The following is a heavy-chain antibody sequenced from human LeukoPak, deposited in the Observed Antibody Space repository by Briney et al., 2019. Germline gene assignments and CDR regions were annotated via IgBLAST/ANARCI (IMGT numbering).Heavy chain of an antibody. V-gene: IGHV3-30*02. D-gene: IGHD3-10*01. CDR2: IRYDGSNE. Sequence: PGGSLRLSCAASGFTFSSYGMHWVRQAPGKGLEWVAIIRYDGSNEYYADSVKGRFTISRDNSKNTLYLQMNSLRAEDTAVHYCAKGLWFGELFAQYFQHWGQGTLVTVSS. CDR1: GFTFSSYG. J-gene: IGHJ1*01. CDR3: AKGLWFGELFAQYFQH.